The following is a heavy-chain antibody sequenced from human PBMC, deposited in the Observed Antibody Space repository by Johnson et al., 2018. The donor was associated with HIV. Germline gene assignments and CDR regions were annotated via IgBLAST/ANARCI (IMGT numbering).Heavy chain of an antibody. CDR3: ARDSAYCGGDCHDAFDI. Sequence: QMLLVESGEGLVKPGGSLRLSCAASGFTFSSYAMHWVRQAPGKGLEWVAVISYDGSNKYYTDSVKGRFNISRDNSKNTLYLQMNSLRAEDTAVYYCARDSAYCGGDCHDAFDIWGQGTLVSVSS. CDR2: ISYDGSNK. V-gene: IGHV3-30*04. J-gene: IGHJ3*02. CDR1: GFTFSSYA. D-gene: IGHD2-21*02.